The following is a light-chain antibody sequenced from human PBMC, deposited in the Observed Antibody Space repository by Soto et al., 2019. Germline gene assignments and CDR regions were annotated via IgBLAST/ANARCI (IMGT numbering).Light chain of an antibody. CDR1: SSNIGAGYY. V-gene: IGLV1-40*01. Sequence: QAVVTQPPSVSGAPGQRVTISCTGSSSNIGAGYYVHWYQHLPGTAPKLLIYGNTNRPSGVPDRFSGSKSGTSASLAITGLQAEDEADYYCQSFDSSLGGWVFGGGTKLTVL. CDR3: QSFDSSLGGWV. J-gene: IGLJ3*02. CDR2: GNT.